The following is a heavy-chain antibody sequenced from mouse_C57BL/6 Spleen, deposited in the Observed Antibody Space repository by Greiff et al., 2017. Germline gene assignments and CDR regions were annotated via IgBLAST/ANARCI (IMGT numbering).Heavy chain of an antibody. CDR3: AGVLYYECDGDYAMGY. V-gene: IGHV3-6*01. D-gene: IGHD2-4*01. J-gene: IGHJ4*01. CDR2: ISYDGSN. Sequence: VQLLQSGPGLVKPSQSLSLTCSVTGYSITSGYYWNWIRQFPGNKLEWMGYISYDGSNNYNPSLKNRISITRDTSKNQFFLKLNSVTTENTATYYDAGVLYYECDGDYAMGYWGQGTTVTVSS. CDR1: GYSITSGYY.